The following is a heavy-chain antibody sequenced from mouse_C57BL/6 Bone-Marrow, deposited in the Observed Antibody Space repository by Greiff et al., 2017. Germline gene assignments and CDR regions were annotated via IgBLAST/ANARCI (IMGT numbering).Heavy chain of an antibody. J-gene: IGHJ1*03. CDR1: GYTFTSYW. V-gene: IGHV1-55*01. Sequence: VQLVESGAELVKPGASVKMSCKASGYTFTSYWITWVKQRPGQGLEWIGDIYPGSGSTNYNEKFKSKATLTVDTSSSTAYMQLSSLTSEDSAVYYCARLGRLRGWYFDVWGTGTTVTVSS. D-gene: IGHD3-2*02. CDR2: IYPGSGST. CDR3: ARLGRLRGWYFDV.